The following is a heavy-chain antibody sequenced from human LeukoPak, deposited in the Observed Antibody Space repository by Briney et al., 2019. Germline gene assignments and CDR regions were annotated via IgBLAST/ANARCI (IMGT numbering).Heavy chain of an antibody. CDR1: GYTFTGYY. D-gene: IGHD5-18*01. Sequence: WASVKVSCKASGYTFTGYYMHLVRQARGRGLEWMGRINPNSGGTNYAQKFQGRVTMTRDTSISTAYMELSRLRSDDTAVYYCARESYGSSLNFWGQGTLVTVSS. CDR2: INPNSGGT. CDR3: ARESYGSSLNF. V-gene: IGHV1-2*06. J-gene: IGHJ4*02.